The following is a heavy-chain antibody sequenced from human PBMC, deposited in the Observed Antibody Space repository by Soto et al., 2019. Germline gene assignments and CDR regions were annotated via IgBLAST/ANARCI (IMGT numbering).Heavy chain of an antibody. V-gene: IGHV3-23*01. Sequence: EVQLLESGGGLVQPGGSLRLSCATSGFTYSSYAMSWVRQAPGKVLEWVSGISGGGDARFYADSVKGRVTISRDNSKNTLYLQMNSLRAEDTALYYCAKKVSGTVTSGAYRYFDLWGRGTLVTVSS. CDR1: GFTYSSYA. J-gene: IGHJ2*01. D-gene: IGHD4-17*01. CDR2: ISGGGDAR. CDR3: AKKVSGTVTSGAYRYFDL.